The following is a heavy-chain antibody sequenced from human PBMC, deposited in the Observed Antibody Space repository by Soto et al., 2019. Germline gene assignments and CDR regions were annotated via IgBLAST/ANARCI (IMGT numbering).Heavy chain of an antibody. CDR1: GGSISSGGYY. D-gene: IGHD1-26*01. V-gene: IGHV4-31*03. J-gene: IGHJ5*01. Sequence: QVQLQESGPGLVKPSQTLSLTCSVSGGSISSGGYYWSWIRQHPEKGLEWIGYIYYSGSTNYNPSLKTRVIILVVTSSNRLSLGLRSVTTADTTIYFCARHSASWQWFDYWGQGTLVTVSS. CDR2: IYYSGST. CDR3: ARHSASWQWFDY.